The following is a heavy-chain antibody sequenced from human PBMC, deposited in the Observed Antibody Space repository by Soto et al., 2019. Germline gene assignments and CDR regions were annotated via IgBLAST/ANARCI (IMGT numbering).Heavy chain of an antibody. CDR1: GFTFSSYA. J-gene: IGHJ4*02. CDR2: ISGSGGST. D-gene: IGHD6-13*01. CDR3: AKDFFVSSSSWYAYLIDH. V-gene: IGHV3-23*01. Sequence: GGSLRLSCAASGFTFSSYAMSWVRQAPGKGLEWVSAISGSGGSTYYADSVKGRFTISRDNSKNTPYLQMNSLRVEDTAVYYCAKDFFVSSSSWYAYLIDHWGQGTLVTVSS.